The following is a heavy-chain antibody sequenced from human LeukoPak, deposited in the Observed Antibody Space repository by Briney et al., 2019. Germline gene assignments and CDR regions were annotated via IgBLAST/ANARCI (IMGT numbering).Heavy chain of an antibody. CDR1: RFTFSSYW. Sequence: GGSLRLSCSASRFTFSSYWMNWVRQAPGKGLEWVANIKQDGSEKYYVDSVKGRFTISRDNAKNSLYLQMNSLRAEDTAVYYCARDGITGTVAFDIWGQGTMVTVSS. CDR3: ARDGITGTVAFDI. D-gene: IGHD1-20*01. V-gene: IGHV3-7*01. CDR2: IKQDGSEK. J-gene: IGHJ3*02.